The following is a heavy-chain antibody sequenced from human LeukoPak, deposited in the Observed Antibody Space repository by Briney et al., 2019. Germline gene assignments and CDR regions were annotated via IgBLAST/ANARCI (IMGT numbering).Heavy chain of an antibody. CDR1: GGTFNNSA. Sequence: ASVKVSCKTSGGTFNNSAISWVRQAPGQGLEWLGGIMPLFGTAGYAQKFQGRVTITKDESTRTVYLELTSLTSDDTAVYYCARDVHGDCGSGWFAPWGQGTLVSVSS. V-gene: IGHV1-69*05. CDR2: IMPLFGTA. J-gene: IGHJ5*02. CDR3: ARDVHGDCGSGWFAP. D-gene: IGHD2-21*02.